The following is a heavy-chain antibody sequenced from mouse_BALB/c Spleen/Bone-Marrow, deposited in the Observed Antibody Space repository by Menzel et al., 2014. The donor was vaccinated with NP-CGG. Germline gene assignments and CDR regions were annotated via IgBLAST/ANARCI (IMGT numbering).Heavy chain of an antibody. CDR2: IRSKSNNFAT. CDR3: VRGIYYYGSNYKNSALDY. D-gene: IGHD1-1*01. V-gene: IGHV10-1*02. CDR1: GFTFNTFA. J-gene: IGHJ4*01. Sequence: EVKLVESGGGLVQPKGLLKLSCAASGFTFNTFAMNWVRQAPGKGLEWVARIRSKSNNFATYYADSVKDRFTISRDDPQSMLYLQMNNLKTEDTAMYYCVRGIYYYGSNYKNSALDYWGQGTSVTVSS.